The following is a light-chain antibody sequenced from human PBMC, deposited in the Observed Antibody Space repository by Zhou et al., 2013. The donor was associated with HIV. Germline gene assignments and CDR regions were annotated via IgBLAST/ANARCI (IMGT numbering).Light chain of an antibody. Sequence: DIQMTQSPSTLSASVGDRVTITCRASQSISSWLAWYQQKPGKAPKLLIYAASSLQSGVPLRFSGSGSGTDFTLTISSLQPEDFATYYCQQYNSYSTFGQGTKVEIK. V-gene: IGKV1-5*01. CDR1: QSISSW. J-gene: IGKJ1*01. CDR2: AAS. CDR3: QQYNSYST.